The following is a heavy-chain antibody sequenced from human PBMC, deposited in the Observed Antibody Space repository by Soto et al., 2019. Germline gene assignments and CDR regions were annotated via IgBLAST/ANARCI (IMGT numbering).Heavy chain of an antibody. V-gene: IGHV3-23*01. CDR3: AKEPTTTGTTFDY. J-gene: IGHJ4*02. D-gene: IGHD1-1*01. CDR2: INKSGGST. CDR1: GFTFSSFA. Sequence: GSLRLSCAASGFTFSSFAMSWVRQAPGKGLEWVSTINKSGGSTYYADSVKGRFTISRDNSKNMLFLQINGLRAEDTAVYYCAKEPTTTGTTFDYRHRRTLVTACS.